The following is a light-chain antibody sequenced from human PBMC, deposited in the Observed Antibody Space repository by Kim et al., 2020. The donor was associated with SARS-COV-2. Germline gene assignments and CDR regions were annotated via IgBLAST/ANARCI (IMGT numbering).Light chain of an antibody. CDR3: AAWDDRLSGRV. Sequence: GQRVTISCSGTSPNTEKNYVYWYQQVPGTAPKVLIYVNNQRPSGVPDRCSGSKSGTSASLAIRGLRSEDEADYYCAAWDDRLSGRVFGGGTQLTVL. CDR1: SPNTEKNY. V-gene: IGLV1-47*01. J-gene: IGLJ3*02. CDR2: VNN.